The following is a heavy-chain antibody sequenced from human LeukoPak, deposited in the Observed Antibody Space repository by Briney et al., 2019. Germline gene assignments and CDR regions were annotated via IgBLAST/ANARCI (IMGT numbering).Heavy chain of an antibody. CDR1: GSNFPSNW. J-gene: IGHJ1*01. D-gene: IGHD3-10*01. CDR3: ATYAGSSSKYFQH. V-gene: IGHV5-51*01. Sequence: GASLMISCKGSGSNFPSNWIGWVRQVPGKGLEWMGIIYPGDSDTIYSPSFQGQVTISADKSISTAYLHWSSLKASDTAIYYCATYAGSSSKYFQHWGQGTLVTVSS. CDR2: IYPGDSDT.